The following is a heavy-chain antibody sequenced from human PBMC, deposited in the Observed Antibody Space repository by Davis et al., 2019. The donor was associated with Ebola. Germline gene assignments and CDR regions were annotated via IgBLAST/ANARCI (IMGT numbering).Heavy chain of an antibody. V-gene: IGHV1-18*01. J-gene: IGHJ4*02. CDR1: GYTFTCYG. CDR2: INPHNGNT. Sequence: AASVKVSCKASGYTFTCYGISWVRQAPGQGLEWMGWINPHNGNTNYAQKLQGRVTMTTDTSTSTAYMELRSLRSDDTAVYYCARAQFPTTSDHWGQGTLVTVSS. CDR3: ARAQFPTTSDH. D-gene: IGHD1-1*01.